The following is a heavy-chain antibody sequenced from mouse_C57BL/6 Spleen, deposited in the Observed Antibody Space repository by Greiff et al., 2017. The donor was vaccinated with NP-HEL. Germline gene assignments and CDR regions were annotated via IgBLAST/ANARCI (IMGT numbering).Heavy chain of an antibody. V-gene: IGHV1-64*01. Sequence: QVQLQQPGAELVKPGASVKLSCKASGYTFTSYWMHWVKQRPGQGLEWIGMIHPNSGSTNYNEKFKSKATLTVDKSSSTAYMQLSSLTSEDSAVYYGAREGGYSNYEFDYWGQGTTLTVSS. D-gene: IGHD2-5*01. J-gene: IGHJ2*01. CDR2: IHPNSGST. CDR1: GYTFTSYW. CDR3: AREGGYSNYEFDY.